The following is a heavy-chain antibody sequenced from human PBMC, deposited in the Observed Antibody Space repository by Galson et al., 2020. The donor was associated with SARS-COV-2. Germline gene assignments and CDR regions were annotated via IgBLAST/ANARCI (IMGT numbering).Heavy chain of an antibody. Sequence: SQASETLSLTCAIHGGSLSDYYWGWIRQPPGKGLEWIGEINPTGNINYNPSLESRVPISKDTSKNQFSLRLRSVTAADTAMYFCARGTRDVTMIVMIVTTASYYFDFWGQGSLVTVSS. D-gene: IGHD3-22*01. J-gene: IGHJ4*02. CDR2: INPTGNI. V-gene: IGHV4-34*01. CDR3: ARGTRDVTMIVMIVTTASYYFDF. CDR1: GGSLSDYY.